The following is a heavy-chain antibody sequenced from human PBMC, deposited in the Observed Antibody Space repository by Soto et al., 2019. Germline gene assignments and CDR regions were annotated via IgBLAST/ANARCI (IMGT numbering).Heavy chain of an antibody. CDR1: GYTFTCYY. Sequence: ASVKVSCKASGYTFTCYYMHWVRQAPGQGLEWMGWINPNSGGTNYAQKFQGWVTMTRDTSISTAYMELSRLRSDDTAVYYCARGPIYDFWSGYYKGYYGMDVWGQGTTVTVSS. CDR3: ARGPIYDFWSGYYKGYYGMDV. V-gene: IGHV1-2*04. J-gene: IGHJ6*02. CDR2: INPNSGGT. D-gene: IGHD3-3*01.